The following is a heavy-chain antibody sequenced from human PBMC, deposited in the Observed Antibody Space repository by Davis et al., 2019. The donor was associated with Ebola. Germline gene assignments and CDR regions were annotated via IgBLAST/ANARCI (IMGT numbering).Heavy chain of an antibody. V-gene: IGHV3-48*03. CDR2: ISSSGSTI. D-gene: IGHD4-17*01. J-gene: IGHJ4*02. Sequence: PGGSLRLSCAASGFTFSSYEMNWVRQAPGKGLEWVSYISSSGSTIYYADSVKGRFTISRDNAKNSLYLQMNSLRAEDTAVYYCARGLHDYGDPPLDYWGQGTLVTVSS. CDR1: GFTFSSYE. CDR3: ARGLHDYGDPPLDY.